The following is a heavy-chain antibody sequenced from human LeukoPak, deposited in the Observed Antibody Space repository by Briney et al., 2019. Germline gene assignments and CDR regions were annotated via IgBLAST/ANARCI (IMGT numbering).Heavy chain of an antibody. CDR1: GFTFGDYW. D-gene: IGHD3-22*01. V-gene: IGHV3-7*03. Sequence: GGSLRLSCVGSGFTFGDYWMNWVRQTPGKGPEWVANIKQDGSEKHYVESVKGRFTISRDNAEESLFLQMNSLRAEDTAVYYCAKDWDYYDSSGVRHFQHWGQGTLVTVSS. J-gene: IGHJ1*01. CDR2: IKQDGSEK. CDR3: AKDWDYYDSSGVRHFQH.